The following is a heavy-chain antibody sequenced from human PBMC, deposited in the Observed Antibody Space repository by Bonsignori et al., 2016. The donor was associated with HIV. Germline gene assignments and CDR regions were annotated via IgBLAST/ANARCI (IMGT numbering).Heavy chain of an antibody. V-gene: IGHV1-2*02. CDR1: GYTFTGYL. J-gene: IGHJ4*01. CDR3: ARDGERFSYFGGTSDY. Sequence: QVQLVQSGAEVKKPGASVKVSCEASGYTFTGYLIHWVREAPGQGLEWMGWIKPNSGGTHYAQKFQDRVTLTRDTTTDTAYMELINLRSDDTAVYYCARDGERFSYFGGTSDY. CDR2: IKPNSGGT. D-gene: IGHD3-3*01.